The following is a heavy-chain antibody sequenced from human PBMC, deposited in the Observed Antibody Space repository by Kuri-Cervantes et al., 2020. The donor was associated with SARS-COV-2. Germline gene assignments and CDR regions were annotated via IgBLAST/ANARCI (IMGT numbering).Heavy chain of an antibody. CDR3: VRHKAAAGIVAPD. CDR1: GFTVSSNY. CDR2: IYSGGST. Sequence: GESLKISCAASGFTVSSNYMSWVRQAPGKGLEWVSVIYSGGSTYYADSVKGRFTISRDSSRNFLYQQMNSLRPEDVAVYYCVRHKAAAGIVAPDWGQGTLVTVSS. J-gene: IGHJ4*02. D-gene: IGHD6-13*01. V-gene: IGHV3-66*04.